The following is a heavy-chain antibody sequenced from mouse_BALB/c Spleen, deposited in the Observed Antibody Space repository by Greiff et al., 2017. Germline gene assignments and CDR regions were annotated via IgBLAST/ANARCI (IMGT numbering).Heavy chain of an antibody. V-gene: IGHV5-6-5*01. D-gene: IGHD1-1*01. Sequence: EVQLMESGPGLVKPGGSLKLSCAASGFSFTSYAVSWVRQTPGKRLEWVVSISSGGSTYYPYSVKCRFTISRDNARHILYLQMSSLRSADTAMYYCARGDCTNGEDYWGQGTTLTVSS. CDR2: ISSGGST. CDR3: ARGDCTNGEDY. J-gene: IGHJ2*01. CDR1: GFSFTSYA.